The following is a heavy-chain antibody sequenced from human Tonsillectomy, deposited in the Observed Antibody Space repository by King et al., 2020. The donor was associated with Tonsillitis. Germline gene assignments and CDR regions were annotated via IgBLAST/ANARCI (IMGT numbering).Heavy chain of an antibody. CDR2: IHYDGTNK. CDR3: AKDRAAGIADY. D-gene: IGHD6-13*01. CDR1: GFTFSTYG. Sequence: VQLVESGGGVVQPGGSLRLSCAASGFTFSTYGMHWVRQAPGKGLGWVAFIHYDGTNKYYADSGKGRFTISRDNSKNTLYLQMNSLRAEDTAVYFCAKDRAAGIADYWGQXTLVTVSS. J-gene: IGHJ4*02. V-gene: IGHV3-30*02.